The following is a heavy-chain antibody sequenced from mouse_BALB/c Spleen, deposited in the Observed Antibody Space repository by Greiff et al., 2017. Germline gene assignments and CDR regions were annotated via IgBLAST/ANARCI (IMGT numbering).Heavy chain of an antibody. CDR2: ISNGGGST. V-gene: IGHV5-12-2*01. CDR3: ARHRYDVFAY. CDR1: GFTFSSYT. Sequence: EVQLVESGGGLVQPGGSLKLSCAASGFTFSSYTMSWVRQTPEKRLEWVAYISNGGGSTYYPDTVKGRFTSSRDNAKNTLYLQMSSLKSEDTAMYYCARHRYDVFAYWGQGTLVTVSA. J-gene: IGHJ3*01. D-gene: IGHD2-14*01.